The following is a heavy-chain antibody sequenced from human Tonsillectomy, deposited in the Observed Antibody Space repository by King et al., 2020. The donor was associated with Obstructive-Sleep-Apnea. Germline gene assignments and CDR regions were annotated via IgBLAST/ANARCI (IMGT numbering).Heavy chain of an antibody. J-gene: IGHJ4*02. CDR1: GGSISSGDYY. D-gene: IGHD3-22*01. CDR3: ARDPRSDRSGSYYFDY. Sequence: QLQESGPGLVKPSQTLSLTCTFSGGSISSGDYYWSWIRQPPGKGLEWIGYSDYTGSAYYNSSLKSRVIISVDTSKNQFSLNLSSVTAAETAVYYCARDPRSDRSGSYYFDYWGLGTLVSVSS. CDR2: SDYTGSA. V-gene: IGHV4-30-4*01.